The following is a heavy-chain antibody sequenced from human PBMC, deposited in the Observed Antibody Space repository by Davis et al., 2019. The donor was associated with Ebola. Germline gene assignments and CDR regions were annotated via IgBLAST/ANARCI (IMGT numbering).Heavy chain of an antibody. CDR3: ARSHPDWLLPFDY. Sequence: MPSETLSLTCTVSGGSVSSGGYYWTWIRQPPGKGLEWIGYIYYSGSTDYSPSLRGRVTISLDTSKDQFSLRLSSVTAADTAVYYCARSHPDWLLPFDYWGQGTLATVSS. D-gene: IGHD3-9*01. J-gene: IGHJ4*02. V-gene: IGHV4-61*08. CDR1: GGSVSSGGYY. CDR2: IYYSGST.